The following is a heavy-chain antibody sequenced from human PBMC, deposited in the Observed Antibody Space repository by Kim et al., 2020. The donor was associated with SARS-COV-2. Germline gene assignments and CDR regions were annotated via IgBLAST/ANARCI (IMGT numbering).Heavy chain of an antibody. D-gene: IGHD5-18*01. Sequence: NPNNVGPNKAQQFQGRVTMTRDTSISTAYMELSRLRSDDTAVYYCERGYDYWGQGTLVTVSS. CDR2: NPNNVGP. J-gene: IGHJ4*02. V-gene: IGHV1-2*02. CDR3: ERGYDY.